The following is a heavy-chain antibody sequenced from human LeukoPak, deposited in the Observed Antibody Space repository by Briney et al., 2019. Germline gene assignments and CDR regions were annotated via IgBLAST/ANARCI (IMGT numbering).Heavy chain of an antibody. V-gene: IGHV3-23*01. CDR1: GFTFSSYV. D-gene: IGHD6-13*01. CDR2: ISGSGGGT. CDR3: ARRGAAGTYYFDY. J-gene: IGHJ4*02. Sequence: GGSLRLACAASGFTFSSYVMSWVRQAPGKGLELVSAISGSGGGTYYADSVKGRFTISRDNSKNTLYLQTNSLRAEDTAVYYCARRGAAGTYYFDYWGQGTLVTVSS.